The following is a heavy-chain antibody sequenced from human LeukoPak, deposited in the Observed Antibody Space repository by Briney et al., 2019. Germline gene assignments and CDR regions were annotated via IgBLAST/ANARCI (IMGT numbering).Heavy chain of an antibody. CDR1: GFTFSSYS. CDR2: ISSSSSYI. D-gene: IGHD6-13*01. Sequence: GGSLRLSCAASGFTFSSYSMNWVRQAPGKGLEWVSSISSSSSYIYYADSVKGRFTISRDNAKNSLYLQMNRLRGDDTAVYYCARGGDSSSKYPLAFWGQGTLVAVSS. CDR3: ARGGDSSSKYPLAF. V-gene: IGHV3-21*01. J-gene: IGHJ4*02.